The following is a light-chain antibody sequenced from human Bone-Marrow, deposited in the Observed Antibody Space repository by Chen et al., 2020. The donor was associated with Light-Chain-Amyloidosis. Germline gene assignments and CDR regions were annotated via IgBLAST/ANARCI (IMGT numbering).Light chain of an antibody. Sequence: SYVLTQPSSVSVAPGQTATIACGGNNIGSTSVHWYQQTPGQAPLLVVYDDSARPSGIPERLSGSDAGNTATLTSGRVEAGDEADYYCQVWDRSSDRPVFGGGTKLTVL. J-gene: IGLJ3*02. V-gene: IGLV3-21*02. CDR3: QVWDRSSDRPV. CDR1: NIGSTS. CDR2: DDS.